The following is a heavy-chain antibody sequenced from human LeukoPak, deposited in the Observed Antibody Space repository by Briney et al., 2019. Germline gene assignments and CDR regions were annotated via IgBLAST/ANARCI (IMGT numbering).Heavy chain of an antibody. CDR1: GFSFSSYG. J-gene: IGHJ6*02. CDR3: AKDGNYYYYGMEV. CDR2: ISYDGDSK. V-gene: IGHV3-30*18. Sequence: PGGSLRLSCAASGFSFSSYGMHWVHQAPGKGLEWVATISYDGDSKFYADSVKGRLTISRDNSKNTLYLQMDSLRGEDTAVYYCAKDGNYYYYGMEVWGQGTTVTVSS.